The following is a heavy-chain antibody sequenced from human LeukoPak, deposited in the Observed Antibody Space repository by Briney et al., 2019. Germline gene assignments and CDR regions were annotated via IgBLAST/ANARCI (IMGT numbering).Heavy chain of an antibody. Sequence: GGSLRLSCAASGFTFSSYGMHWVRQAPGKGLEWVAVIWDDGSNKYYADSVRGRFTISRDNSKNTLYLQMNSLRAEDTAVYYCAKADTPGSGSYYNGVYFDYWGQGTLVTVSS. V-gene: IGHV3-33*06. CDR3: AKADTPGSGSYYNGVYFDY. CDR1: GFTFSSYG. D-gene: IGHD3-10*01. CDR2: IWDDGSNK. J-gene: IGHJ4*02.